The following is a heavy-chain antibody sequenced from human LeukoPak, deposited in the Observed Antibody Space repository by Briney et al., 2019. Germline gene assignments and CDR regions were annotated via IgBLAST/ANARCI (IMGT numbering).Heavy chain of an antibody. Sequence: GASVKVSCKASGYTFTSYGISWVRQAPGQGLEWMGWISAYNGNTNYAQKLQGRVTMTTDTSTSTAYMELSSLRSEDTAVYYCARGMDYYGSGSYWKDSYYFDYWGQGTLVTVSS. CDR1: GYTFTSYG. V-gene: IGHV1-18*01. D-gene: IGHD3-10*01. J-gene: IGHJ4*02. CDR2: ISAYNGNT. CDR3: ARGMDYYGSGSYWKDSYYFDY.